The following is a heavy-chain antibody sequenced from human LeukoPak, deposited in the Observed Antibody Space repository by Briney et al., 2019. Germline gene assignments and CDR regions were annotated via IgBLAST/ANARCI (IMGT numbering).Heavy chain of an antibody. V-gene: IGHV1-69*04. D-gene: IGHD1-1*01. Sequence: SVKVSCKASGGTFSSYAISWVRQAPGQGLEWMGRIIPILGIANYAQKFQGRVTITADKSTSTAYMELSSLRSEDTAVYYCARERWNGYYFDYWGQGTLVTVSS. CDR3: ARERWNGYYFDY. J-gene: IGHJ4*02. CDR1: GGTFSSYA. CDR2: IIPILGIA.